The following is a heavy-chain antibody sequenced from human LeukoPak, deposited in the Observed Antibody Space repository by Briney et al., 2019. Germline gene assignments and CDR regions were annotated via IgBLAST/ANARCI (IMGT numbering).Heavy chain of an antibody. J-gene: IGHJ3*02. CDR1: GFIFSSNS. V-gene: IGHV3-48*01. CDR2: ISSTSGTI. D-gene: IGHD7-27*01. Sequence: PGGSLRLSCAASGFIFSSNSMNWVRQAPGKGLEWVFYISSTSGTIDYADSVKGRFTISRDNAKNSLYLQMNSLRAEDTAVYYCARDPRGNWAPYAFDIWGQGTMVTVSS. CDR3: ARDPRGNWAPYAFDI.